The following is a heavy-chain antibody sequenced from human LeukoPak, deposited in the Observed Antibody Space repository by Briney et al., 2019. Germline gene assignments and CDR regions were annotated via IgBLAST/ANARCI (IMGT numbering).Heavy chain of an antibody. V-gene: IGHV4-59*08. CDR3: ATSPVTTWWFDP. CDR2: IYYSGST. Sequence: SETLSLTCTVSGGSISSYYWSWIRQPPGKGLEWIGYIYYSGSTNHNPSLKSRVTISVDTSKNQFSLKLSSVTASDTAVYYCATSPVTTWWFDPWGQGTLVTVSS. CDR1: GGSISSYY. D-gene: IGHD4-17*01. J-gene: IGHJ5*02.